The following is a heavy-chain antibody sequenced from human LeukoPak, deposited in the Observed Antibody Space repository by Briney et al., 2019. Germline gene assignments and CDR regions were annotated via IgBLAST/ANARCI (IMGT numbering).Heavy chain of an antibody. CDR1: GGSMNTYF. D-gene: IGHD3-16*01. Sequence: SSETLSLTCTVSGGSMNTYFWSWIRQPPGKGLEWMGYVYHTGSTTYKPSLKSRTTISVDTSKNQFSLKLTSVTAADTAVYYCARVAWSGSYVNYSCMDVWGKGTTVTVSS. J-gene: IGHJ6*03. CDR2: VYHTGST. V-gene: IGHV4-59*01. CDR3: ARVAWSGSYVNYSCMDV.